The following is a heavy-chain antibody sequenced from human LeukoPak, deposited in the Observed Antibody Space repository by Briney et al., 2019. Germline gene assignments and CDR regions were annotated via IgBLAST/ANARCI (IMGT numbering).Heavy chain of an antibody. D-gene: IGHD3-9*01. J-gene: IGHJ4*02. V-gene: IGHV3-48*01. CDR3: ARVTGGPQWAAYYFDY. Sequence: SGGSLRLSCAASGFTFSSYSMNWVRQAPGKGLEWVSYISSSSSTIYYADSVKGRFTISRDNAKNSLYLQMNSLRAEDTAVYYCARVTGGPQWAAYYFDYWGQGTLVTVSS. CDR2: ISSSSSTI. CDR1: GFTFSSYS.